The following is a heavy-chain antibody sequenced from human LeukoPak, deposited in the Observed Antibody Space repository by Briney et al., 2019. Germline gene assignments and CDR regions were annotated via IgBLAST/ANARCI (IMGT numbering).Heavy chain of an antibody. CDR1: DTSISSYY. Sequence: SETLSRTCTVSDTSISSYYWSWIRQPPGNGLEGIGYISYTGNTNYNTFLKSRVTISLDTSKTQFSLQLSSVTAADTAVYYCARVGRGDHTWGSYSFDYWGQGTLVTVSS. CDR3: ARVGRGDHTWGSYSFDY. V-gene: IGHV4-59*01. D-gene: IGHD3-16*01. CDR2: ISYTGNT. J-gene: IGHJ4*02.